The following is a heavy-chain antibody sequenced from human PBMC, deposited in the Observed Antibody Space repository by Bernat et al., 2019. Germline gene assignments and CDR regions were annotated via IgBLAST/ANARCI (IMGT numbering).Heavy chain of an antibody. CDR3: TAEVGTYSYNWFDP. D-gene: IGHD1-26*01. V-gene: IGHV3-73*01. CDR2: IRMKGYNYAT. CDR1: GFIFRDSV. Sequence: QLVESFFFFFQPGFSLKLSCSSSGFIFRDSVIHWVLPSSGPFPEWVGRIRMKGYNYATAYASSAKGRFTISRDDSENTAFLQMDSLKTEDTAMYYFTAEVGTYSYNWFDPGGPGTLVTVSS. J-gene: IGHJ5*02.